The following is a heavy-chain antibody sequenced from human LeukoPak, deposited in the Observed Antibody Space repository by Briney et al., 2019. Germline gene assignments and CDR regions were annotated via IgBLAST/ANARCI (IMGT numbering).Heavy chain of an antibody. V-gene: IGHV3-74*01. CDR2: INSDGSST. D-gene: IGHD6-13*01. CDR1: GFTFGDYS. J-gene: IGHJ4*02. Sequence: GGSLRLSCTASGFTFGDYSMNWVRQPPGKGLVWVSRINSDGSSTSYADSVKGRFTISRDNAKNTLYLQMNSLRAEDTAVYYCARETTSWYRTGGFDYWGQGTLVTVSS. CDR3: ARETTSWYRTGGFDY.